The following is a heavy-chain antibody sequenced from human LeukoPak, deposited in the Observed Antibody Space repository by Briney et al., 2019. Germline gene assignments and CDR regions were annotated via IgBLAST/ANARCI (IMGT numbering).Heavy chain of an antibody. D-gene: IGHD6-19*01. CDR3: ASYAPGYSSGWDRSLDY. Sequence: VASVKVSCKASGGTFSSYAISWVRQAPGQGLEWMGGITPIFGTANYAQKFQGRVTITADKSTSTAYMELSSLRSEDTAVYYCASYAPGYSSGWDRSLDYWGQGTLVTVSS. CDR1: GGTFSSYA. CDR2: ITPIFGTA. J-gene: IGHJ4*02. V-gene: IGHV1-69*06.